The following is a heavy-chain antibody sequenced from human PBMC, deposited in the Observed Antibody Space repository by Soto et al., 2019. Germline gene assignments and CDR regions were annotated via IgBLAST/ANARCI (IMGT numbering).Heavy chain of an antibody. V-gene: IGHV1-69*02. J-gene: IGHJ4*02. CDR2: IIPILGIA. CDR3: ASDYYGSGSYYNEASDY. Sequence: VKVSCKASGGTFSSYTISWVRQAPGQGLEWMGRIIPILGIANYAQKFQGRVTITADKSTSTAYMELSSLRSEDTAVYYCASDYYGSGSYYNEASDYWGQGTLVTVSS. CDR1: GGTFSSYT. D-gene: IGHD3-10*01.